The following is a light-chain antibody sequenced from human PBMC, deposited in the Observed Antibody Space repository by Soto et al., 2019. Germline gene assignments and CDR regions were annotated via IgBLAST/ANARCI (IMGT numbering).Light chain of an antibody. V-gene: IGKV3-11*01. Sequence: EIVLTQSPATLSLSPGERATLSCRASQSVSSYLAWYQQKPGQAPRLLIYDASNRATGIPARFSGSGSGTDFTLTISSLQPDDFATYYCQQCNSYPLTFGGGTKVDIK. CDR3: QQCNSYPLT. CDR2: DAS. J-gene: IGKJ4*01. CDR1: QSVSSY.